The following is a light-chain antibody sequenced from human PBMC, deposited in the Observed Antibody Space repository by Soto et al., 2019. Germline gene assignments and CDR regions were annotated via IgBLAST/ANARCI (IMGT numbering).Light chain of an antibody. CDR2: GAS. J-gene: IGKJ1*01. Sequence: EIVLTQSPGTLSLSPGERATLSFSASQSVSSSYLAWYQQKPGQAPRLLISGASGRATGIPVRFSSGGSETDFTLTISSLEPEDFAVYYCQHYGTSWWTFGQGTKVDIK. CDR3: QHYGTSWWT. CDR1: QSVSSSY. V-gene: IGKV3-20*01.